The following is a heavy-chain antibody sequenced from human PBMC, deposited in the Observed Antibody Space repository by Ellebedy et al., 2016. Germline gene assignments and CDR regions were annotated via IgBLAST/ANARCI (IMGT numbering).Heavy chain of an antibody. J-gene: IGHJ6*02. CDR1: GYTFNTYA. V-gene: IGHV1-3*01. CDR2: INAGNGNT. D-gene: IGHD3-10*01. CDR3: ARDFGGMDV. Sequence: ASVKVSCKASGYTFNTYAISWVRQVPGQGLEWMGWINAGNGNTKNSERFQDRVTISRDTSASIVYMEVSNLRSEDTAVYYCARDFGGMDVWGQGTTVTVAS.